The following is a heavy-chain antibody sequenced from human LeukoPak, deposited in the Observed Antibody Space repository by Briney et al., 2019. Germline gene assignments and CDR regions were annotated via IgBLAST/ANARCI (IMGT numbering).Heavy chain of an antibody. CDR3: ARDAPYCGGDCYVY. J-gene: IGHJ4*02. CDR1: GFTVSSNY. D-gene: IGHD2-21*01. V-gene: IGHV3-66*01. CDR2: IYSGGST. Sequence: GGSLRLSCAASGFTVSSNYMSWVRQAPGKGLEWVSVIYSGGSTYYADSVKGRFTISRDNSKNTLYLQMNSLRAEDTAVYYCARDAPYCGGDCYVYWGQGTLVTVSS.